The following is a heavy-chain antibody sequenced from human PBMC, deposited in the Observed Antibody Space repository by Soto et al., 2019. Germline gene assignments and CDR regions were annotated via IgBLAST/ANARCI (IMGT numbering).Heavy chain of an antibody. D-gene: IGHD1-26*01. CDR1: EFTFSSDS. Sequence: GGSPRLSCAASEFTFSSDSMNWVRQAPGKGLEWVSSISSSSSYIYYADSVKGRFTISRDNAKNSLYLQMNSLRAEDTAVYYCAKVNPSAVGPFDYWGQGTLVTVSS. CDR3: AKVNPSAVGPFDY. V-gene: IGHV3-21*01. CDR2: ISSSSSYI. J-gene: IGHJ4*02.